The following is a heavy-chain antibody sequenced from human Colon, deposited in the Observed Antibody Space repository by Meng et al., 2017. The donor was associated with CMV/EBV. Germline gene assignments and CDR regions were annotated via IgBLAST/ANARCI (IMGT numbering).Heavy chain of an antibody. J-gene: IGHJ4*02. Sequence: GGSLRLSCEASGFNFPNFWMTWVRQSPGKGLEWVANIKQDGTETYYVDSVKGRVTISKDNAKNSLYLQMNSLRVEDTAVYYCTRRRNYDFRSGYYSGVFDSWGQGTLVTVSS. D-gene: IGHD3-3*01. CDR3: TRRRNYDFRSGYYSGVFDS. V-gene: IGHV3-7*01. CDR1: GFNFPNFW. CDR2: IKQDGTET.